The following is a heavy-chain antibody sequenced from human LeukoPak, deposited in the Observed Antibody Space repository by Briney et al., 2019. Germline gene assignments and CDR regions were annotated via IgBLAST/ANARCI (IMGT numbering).Heavy chain of an antibody. Sequence: GASVKVSCKASGYTFTSYDINWVRQATGQGLEWMGWMNPNSGNTGYAQKFQGRVTMTRNTSISTAYMELSSLRSEDTAVYYCARVQQLVPYYYYGMDVWGQGTTVTVSS. CDR3: ARVQQLVPYYYYGMDV. V-gene: IGHV1-8*01. CDR2: MNPNSGNT. D-gene: IGHD6-13*01. J-gene: IGHJ6*02. CDR1: GYTFTSYD.